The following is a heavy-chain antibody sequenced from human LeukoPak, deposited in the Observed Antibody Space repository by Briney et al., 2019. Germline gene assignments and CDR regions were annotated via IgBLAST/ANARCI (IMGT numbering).Heavy chain of an antibody. D-gene: IGHD2-2*01. J-gene: IGHJ5*02. V-gene: IGHV5-51*01. CDR3: ARRYCSSTSCYGGWFDP. CDR2: IYPGDSDT. Sequence: GESLKISCKGSGYSFTSYWIGWVRQMPGKALEWMGIIYPGDSDTRYSPSFQGQVTISADKSISTAYLQWSSLKASDTAMYYCARRYCSSTSCYGGWFDPWGQGTLVTVSS. CDR1: GYSFTSYW.